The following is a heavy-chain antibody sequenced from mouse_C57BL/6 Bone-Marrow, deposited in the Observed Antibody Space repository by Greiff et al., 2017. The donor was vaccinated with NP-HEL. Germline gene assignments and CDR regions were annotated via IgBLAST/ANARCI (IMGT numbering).Heavy chain of an antibody. Sequence: VQRVESGPELVKPGASVKISCKASGYAFSSSWMNWVKQRPGKGLEWIGRIYPGDGDTNYNGKFKGKATLTADKSSSTAYMQLSSLTSEDSAVYFCASPFYSNYVHYAMDYWGQGTSVTVSS. CDR2: IYPGDGDT. CDR1: GYAFSSSW. CDR3: ASPFYSNYVHYAMDY. V-gene: IGHV1-82*01. D-gene: IGHD2-5*01. J-gene: IGHJ4*01.